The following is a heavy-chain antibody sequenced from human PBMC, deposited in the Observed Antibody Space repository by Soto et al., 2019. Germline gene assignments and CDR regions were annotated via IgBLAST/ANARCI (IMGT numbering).Heavy chain of an antibody. CDR3: TTVGGGNFDY. Sequence: GGSLRLSCDPSGFTFSDTWMGWVRQAPGKGLEWVGHIKSKTDGGTTDYAAPVKGRFTISRDDSKNTLYLHVSSLKTEDTAVYYCTTVGGGNFDYWGPGTLVTVSS. D-gene: IGHD2-15*01. CDR2: IKSKTDGGTT. CDR1: GFTFSDTW. V-gene: IGHV3-15*01. J-gene: IGHJ4*02.